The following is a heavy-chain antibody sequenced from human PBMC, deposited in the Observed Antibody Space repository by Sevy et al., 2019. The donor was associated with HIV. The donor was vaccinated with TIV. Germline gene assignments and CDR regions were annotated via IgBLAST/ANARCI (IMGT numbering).Heavy chain of an antibody. J-gene: IGHJ6*02. V-gene: IGHV3-9*01. CDR2: ISWNSGSI. CDR1: GFTFDDYA. CDR3: AKSGGSLYGMDV. D-gene: IGHD1-26*01. Sequence: GGSLRLSCAASGFTFDDYAMHWVRQAPGKGLEWVSGISWNSGSIGYADSVKGRFTISRDNAKNSLYLQMNSLGAEDTALCYCAKSGGSLYGMDVWGQGTTVTVSS.